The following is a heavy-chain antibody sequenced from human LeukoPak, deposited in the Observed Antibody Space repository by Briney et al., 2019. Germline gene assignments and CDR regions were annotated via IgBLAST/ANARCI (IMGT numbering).Heavy chain of an antibody. J-gene: IGHJ4*02. D-gene: IGHD1-7*01. CDR3: ASGTGWLIDY. CDR1: GFTFSAYW. V-gene: IGHV3-7*01. CDR2: IKQDGSEQ. Sequence: GGSLRLSCAASGFTFSAYWMTWVRQAPGKALEWVANIKQDGSEQFYLESVKGRFTISRDNAENSLRLQMTSLRVEDTAIYYCASGTGWLIDYWGQGTLVTVSS.